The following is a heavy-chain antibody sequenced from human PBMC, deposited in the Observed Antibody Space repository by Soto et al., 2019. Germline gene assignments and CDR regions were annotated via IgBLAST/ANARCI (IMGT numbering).Heavy chain of an antibody. CDR3: ARLQAAAGDNDLTFDY. CDR2: IYPGDSDT. CDR1: GYSFTSYW. V-gene: IGHV5-51*01. J-gene: IGHJ4*02. Sequence: GESLKISCKGSGYSFTSYWIGWVRQMPGKGLECMGIIYPGDSDTRYSPSFQGQVTISADKSISTAYLQWSSLKASDTAIYYCARLQAAAGDNDLTFDYWGQGTLVTSPQ. D-gene: IGHD6-13*01.